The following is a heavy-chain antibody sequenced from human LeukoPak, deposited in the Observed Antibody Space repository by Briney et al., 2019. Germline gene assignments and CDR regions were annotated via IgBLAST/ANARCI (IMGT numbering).Heavy chain of an antibody. CDR3: AREYGDYFFRINYYYYYMDV. CDR2: INTNTGNP. J-gene: IGHJ6*03. Sequence: ASVKVSCKASGYTFTSYAMNWVRQAPGQGLEWMGWINTNTGNPTYAQGFTGRFVFSLDTSVSTAYLQIGSLKAEDTAVYYCAREYGDYFFRINYYYYYMDVWGKGTTVTVSS. D-gene: IGHD4-17*01. V-gene: IGHV7-4-1*01. CDR1: GYTFTSYA.